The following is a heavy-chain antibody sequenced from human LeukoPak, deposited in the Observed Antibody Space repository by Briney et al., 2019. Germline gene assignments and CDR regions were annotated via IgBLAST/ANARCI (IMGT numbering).Heavy chain of an antibody. CDR1: GFTFSSYA. D-gene: IGHD2-15*01. CDR2: ISGSGGST. Sequence: GSLRLSCAASGFTFSSYAMSWVRQAPGKGLEWVSTISGSGGSTYYADSVKGRFTISRDNSKNTLYLQMNSLRAEDTAVYYCAKVAYCSGGSCYYYMDVWGKGTTVTVSS. V-gene: IGHV3-23*01. CDR3: AKVAYCSGGSCYYYMDV. J-gene: IGHJ6*03.